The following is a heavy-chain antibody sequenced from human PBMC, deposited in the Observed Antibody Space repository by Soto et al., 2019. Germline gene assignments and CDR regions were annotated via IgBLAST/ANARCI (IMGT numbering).Heavy chain of an antibody. J-gene: IGHJ5*02. V-gene: IGHV4-39*01. Sequence: PSETLSLTCTVSVGSISSSSYYWGWIRQPPGKGLEWIGSIYYSGSTYYNPSLKSRVTISVDTSKNQFSLKLSSVTAADTAVYYCARSSFDYDFWILGPWGQGTRVTVSS. CDR2: IYYSGST. CDR3: ARSSFDYDFWILGP. CDR1: VGSISSSSYY. D-gene: IGHD3-3*01.